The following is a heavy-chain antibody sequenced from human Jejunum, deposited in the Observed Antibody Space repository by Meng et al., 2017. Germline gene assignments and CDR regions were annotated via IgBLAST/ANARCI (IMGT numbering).Heavy chain of an antibody. J-gene: IGHJ4*02. Sequence: QGLLQESGPGLVRPSETLSLTCTGSGGSVSSTNCYWSWIRQPPGKGLEWIGYRYYSGSTNYNPSLKSRVTISVDTSKSQFSLKLFSVTAADTAVYYCAREYCISTTCYFDSWGQGTLVTVSS. CDR1: GGSVSSTNCY. CDR3: AREYCISTTCYFDS. CDR2: RYYSGST. V-gene: IGHV4-61*01. D-gene: IGHD2-2*01.